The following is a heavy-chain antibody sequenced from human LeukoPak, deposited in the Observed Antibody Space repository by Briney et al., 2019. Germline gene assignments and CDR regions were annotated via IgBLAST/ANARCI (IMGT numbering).Heavy chain of an antibody. Sequence: SETLSLTCTVSGGSISSYYWSWIRQPPGKGLEWIGYIYYSGSTNYNPSLKSLVTISVDTSKNQFSLKLSSVTAADTAVYYCARDSRTTIFGVVSWWFDPWGQGTLVTVSS. CDR2: IYYSGST. V-gene: IGHV4-59*01. CDR1: GGSISSYY. J-gene: IGHJ5*02. D-gene: IGHD3-3*01. CDR3: ARDSRTTIFGVVSWWFDP.